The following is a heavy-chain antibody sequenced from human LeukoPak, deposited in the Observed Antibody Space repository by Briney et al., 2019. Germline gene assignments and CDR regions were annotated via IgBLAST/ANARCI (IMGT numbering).Heavy chain of an antibody. CDR1: GITFSSYG. D-gene: IGHD2-21*01. V-gene: IGHV3-23*01. J-gene: IGHJ4*02. Sequence: PGGSLRLSCAASGITFSSYGMSWVRQAPGKGLEWVSAISDSGNTYHADSVKGRFTISRDSSKNTLFLQMNRLRPEDAAVYYCAKAPVTTCRGAYCYPFDYWGQGTLVTVSS. CDR2: ISDSGNT. CDR3: AKAPVTTCRGAYCYPFDY.